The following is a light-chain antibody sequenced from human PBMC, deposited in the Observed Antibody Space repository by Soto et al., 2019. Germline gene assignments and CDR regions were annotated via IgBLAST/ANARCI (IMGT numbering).Light chain of an antibody. CDR1: QSISSW. J-gene: IGKJ1*01. Sequence: DIQITQSPSPLSAFVGDRVTITCPATQSISSWLAWYQQKPGKAPKLLIYDASSLESGVPSRFSGSGSGTEFTLTISSLQPDEFATYYCQQYNSYATFGQGTKV. CDR2: DAS. CDR3: QQYNSYAT. V-gene: IGKV1-5*01.